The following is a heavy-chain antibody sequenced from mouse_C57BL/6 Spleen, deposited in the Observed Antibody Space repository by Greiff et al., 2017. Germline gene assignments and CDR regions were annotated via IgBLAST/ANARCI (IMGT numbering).Heavy chain of an antibody. Sequence: VQLQESGPGLVQPSQSLSITCTVSGFSLTSYGVHWVRQSPGKGLEWLGVIWRGGSTDYNAAFMSRLSITKDNSKSQVFFKMNSLQADDTAIYYCAKAHYSNYGAMDYWGQGTSVTVSS. CDR1: GFSLTSYG. CDR3: AKAHYSNYGAMDY. J-gene: IGHJ4*01. V-gene: IGHV2-5*01. CDR2: IWRGGST. D-gene: IGHD2-5*01.